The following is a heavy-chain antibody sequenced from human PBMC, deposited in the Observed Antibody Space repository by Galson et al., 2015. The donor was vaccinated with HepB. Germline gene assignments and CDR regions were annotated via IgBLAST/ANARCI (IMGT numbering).Heavy chain of an antibody. J-gene: IGHJ5*02. D-gene: IGHD3-10*01. CDR3: ATRPGWFGDLSNWWDP. Sequence: SVKVSCKVSGYTLSELSLYWVRQAPGKGLEWMGGFDPEYGKTTYAQKFQGRVTMTDDTSTDTSYMELSSLRSEDTAMYYCATRPGWFGDLSNWWDPWGQGTLVTVSS. CDR2: FDPEYGKT. CDR1: GYTLSELS. V-gene: IGHV1-24*01.